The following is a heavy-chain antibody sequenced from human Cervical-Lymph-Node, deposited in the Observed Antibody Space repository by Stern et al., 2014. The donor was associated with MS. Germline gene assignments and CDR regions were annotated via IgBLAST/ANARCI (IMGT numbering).Heavy chain of an antibody. J-gene: IGHJ4*02. D-gene: IGHD6-19*01. CDR1: GFTFSRYS. Sequence: EEQLVESGGGLVKPGGSLRISCAASGFTFSRYSINWVRQAPGKGLEWVESIISISRSIYYADSLKGRFTISTDNAQHSMYLLMNSLRAKDTSLYYCARDNAIAVAGTGLGDWGQGTLVTVSS. CDR2: IISISRSI. CDR3: ARDNAIAVAGTGLGD. V-gene: IGHV3-21*01.